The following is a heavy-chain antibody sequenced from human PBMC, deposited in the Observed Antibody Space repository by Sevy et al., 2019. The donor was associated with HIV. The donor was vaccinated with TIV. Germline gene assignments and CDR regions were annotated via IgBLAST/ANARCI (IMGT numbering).Heavy chain of an antibody. D-gene: IGHD1-26*01. V-gene: IGHV3-21*01. J-gene: IGHJ4*02. CDR2: ITSGGSYK. CDR1: GFTFSNYS. Sequence: GGSLRLSCVASGFTFSNYSMNWVRQAPGKGLEWVSSITSGGSYKYYADSVKGRSTIFRDNAKNSVYLQMNRLGAEDAVVYFWAGGATKTGIYSGAYWGQGTLVTVSS. CDR3: AGGATKTGIYSGAY.